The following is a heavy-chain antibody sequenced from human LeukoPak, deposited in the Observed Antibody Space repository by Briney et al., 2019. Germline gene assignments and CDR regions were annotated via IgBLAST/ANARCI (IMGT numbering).Heavy chain of an antibody. J-gene: IGHJ4*02. CDR1: GGSFSGYY. Sequence: SETLSLTCAVYGGSFSGYYWSWIRQPPGKGLEWIGEINHSGSTNYNPSLKSRVTISVDTSKNQFSLKLSSVTAADTAVYYCARAEEWLRFLFDYWGQGTLVTVSS. CDR3: ARAEEWLRFLFDY. CDR2: INHSGST. V-gene: IGHV4-34*01. D-gene: IGHD5-12*01.